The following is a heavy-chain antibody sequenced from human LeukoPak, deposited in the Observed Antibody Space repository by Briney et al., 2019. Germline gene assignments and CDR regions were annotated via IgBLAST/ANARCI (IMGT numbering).Heavy chain of an antibody. J-gene: IGHJ6*02. V-gene: IGHV3-30*04. CDR1: GFTFSSYA. CDR2: ISYDGSNK. Sequence: PGGSLRLSCAASGFTFSSYAMHWVRQAPGKGLEWVAVISYDGSNKYYADSVKGRFTISRDNSKNTLYLQMNSLRAEDTAVYYCARDRGHIVVVTAHYYGMDVWGQGTTVTVSS. D-gene: IGHD2-21*02. CDR3: ARDRGHIVVVTAHYYGMDV.